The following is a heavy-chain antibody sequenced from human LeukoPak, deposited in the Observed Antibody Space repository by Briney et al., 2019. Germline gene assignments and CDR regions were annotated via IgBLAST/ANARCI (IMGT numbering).Heavy chain of an antibody. Sequence: GGSLRLSCAASGFTFSSYSMNWVRQAPGKGLEWVSSISSSSSYIYYADSVKGRFTISRDNAKNSLYLQMNSLRAEDTAVYYCARGGTDYDFWSGYPQTADYWGQGTLVTVSS. V-gene: IGHV3-21*01. CDR3: ARGGTDYDFWSGYPQTADY. CDR1: GFTFSSYS. CDR2: ISSSSSYI. D-gene: IGHD3-3*01. J-gene: IGHJ4*02.